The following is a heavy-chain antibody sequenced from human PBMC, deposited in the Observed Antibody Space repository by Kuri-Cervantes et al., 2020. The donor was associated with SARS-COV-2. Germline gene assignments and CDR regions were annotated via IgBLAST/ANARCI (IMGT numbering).Heavy chain of an antibody. CDR2: ISAYNGNT. CDR1: GYRFTSYG. Sequence: ASVKVSCKASGYRFTSYGISWVRQAPGQGLEWMGWISAYNGNTNYAQKLQGRVTMTTDTSTSTAYMELRSLRSEDTAVYYCARECEVFACSEQNGMDVWGQGTTVTCSS. CDR3: ARECEVFACSEQNGMDV. V-gene: IGHV1-18*01. D-gene: IGHD3-3*02. J-gene: IGHJ6*02.